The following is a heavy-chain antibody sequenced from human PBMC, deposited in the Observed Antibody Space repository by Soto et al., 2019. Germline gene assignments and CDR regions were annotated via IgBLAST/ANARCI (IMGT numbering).Heavy chain of an antibody. V-gene: IGHV3-64D*08. CDR1: GFTFSSYA. CDR2: ISSNGGST. Sequence: GGSLRLSCSASGFTFSSYAMHWVRQAPGKGLEYVSAISSNGGSTYYADSVKGRFTISRDNSKNTLYLQMSSLRAEDTAVYYCVKQGIDFWSGYGDYWGQGTLVTVSS. D-gene: IGHD3-3*01. J-gene: IGHJ4*02. CDR3: VKQGIDFWSGYGDY.